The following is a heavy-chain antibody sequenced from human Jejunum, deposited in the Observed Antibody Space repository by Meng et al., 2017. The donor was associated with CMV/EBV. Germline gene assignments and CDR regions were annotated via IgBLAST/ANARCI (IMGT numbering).Heavy chain of an antibody. CDR2: INADNGNT. Sequence: QVQLVQSGAEGKNPGASVNVSCKASAYTFAAYALDWVRQAPGQRLEWMGRINADNGNTEYSQKFQSRVTITRDTSASTAYMELSSLRSENTAVYYCARYYGSGALDYWGQGTLVTVSS. CDR1: AYTFAAYA. V-gene: IGHV1-3*01. CDR3: ARYYGSGALDY. J-gene: IGHJ4*02. D-gene: IGHD3-10*01.